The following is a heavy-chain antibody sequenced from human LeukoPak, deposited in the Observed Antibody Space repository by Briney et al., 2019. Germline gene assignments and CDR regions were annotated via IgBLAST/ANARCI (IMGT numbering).Heavy chain of an antibody. CDR2: IYYSGST. CDR1: GGSINSYY. D-gene: IGHD1-1*01. V-gene: IGHV4-59*01. Sequence: SETLSLTCTVSGGSINSYYWSWIRQPPGKGLEWIGYIYYSGSTNYNPSLKSRVTISVDTSKNQFSLNLSSVTAADTAVYYCARAGSINGANWFDPWGQGTLVTVPS. CDR3: ARAGSINGANWFDP. J-gene: IGHJ5*02.